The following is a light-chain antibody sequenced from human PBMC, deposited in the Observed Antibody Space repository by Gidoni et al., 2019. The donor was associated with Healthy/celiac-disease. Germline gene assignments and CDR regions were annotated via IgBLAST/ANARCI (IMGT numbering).Light chain of an antibody. Sequence: EIVLTQSPATLSLSPGERATLSCRASQSVSSYLAWYQHKPVQAPMLLIYDASNRATGIPARLSGSGSGTYFTLTISSLAPEDFAVYYCQQRSNWPLTFGGGTKVEIK. V-gene: IGKV3-11*01. J-gene: IGKJ4*01. CDR1: QSVSSY. CDR2: DAS. CDR3: QQRSNWPLT.